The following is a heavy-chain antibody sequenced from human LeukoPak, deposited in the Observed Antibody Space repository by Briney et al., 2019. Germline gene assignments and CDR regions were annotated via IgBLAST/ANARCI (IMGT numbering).Heavy chain of an antibody. Sequence: SETLSLTCTVSGGSISSSSYYWGWIRQPPGKGLEWIGSIYYSGSTYYNPSLKSRVTISVDMSKNQFSLKLSSVTAADTAVYYCARPYYYDSSGYYYDAFDIWGQGTMVTVSS. V-gene: IGHV4-39*01. CDR3: ARPYYYDSSGYYYDAFDI. CDR2: IYYSGST. D-gene: IGHD3-22*01. CDR1: GGSISSSSYY. J-gene: IGHJ3*02.